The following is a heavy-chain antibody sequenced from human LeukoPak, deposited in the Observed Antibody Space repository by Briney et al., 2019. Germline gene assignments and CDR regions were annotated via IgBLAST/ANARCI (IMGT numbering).Heavy chain of an antibody. V-gene: IGHV1-69*06. CDR1: GGTFSSYA. D-gene: IGHD6-6*01. CDR2: IIPIFGTA. J-gene: IGHJ4*02. CDR3: ATGGVRIAARGFLIR. Sequence: GASVKVSCKASGGTFSSYAISWVRQAPGQGLEWMGGIIPIFGTANYAQKFQGRVTMTEDTSTDTAYMELSSLRSEDTAVYYCATGGVRIAARGFLIRWGQGTLVTVSS.